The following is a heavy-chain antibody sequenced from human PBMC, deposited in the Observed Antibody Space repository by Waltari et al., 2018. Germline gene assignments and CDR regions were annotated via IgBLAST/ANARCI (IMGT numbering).Heavy chain of an antibody. CDR1: EFTFRSYA. CDR2: ISYNERNI. V-gene: IGHV3-30*04. CDR3: ARDYCDRTNCHGMDV. J-gene: IGHJ6*02. D-gene: IGHD3-22*01. Sequence: QVQLVESGGAVVQPGRFLSLSCAASEFTFRSYATHWVRQAPGKGLEWVAVISYNERNIYYVDSVKGRFIISRDNSRKMLYLQMNSLRTEDTAVYYCARDYCDRTNCHGMDVWGQGTTVTVSS.